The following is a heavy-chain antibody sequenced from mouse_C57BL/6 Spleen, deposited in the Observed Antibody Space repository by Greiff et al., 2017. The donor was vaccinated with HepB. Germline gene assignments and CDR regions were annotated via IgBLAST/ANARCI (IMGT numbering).Heavy chain of an antibody. J-gene: IGHJ4*01. V-gene: IGHV1-15*01. CDR3: APYDYDDGGVGGY. D-gene: IGHD2-4*01. CDR2: IDPETGGT. Sequence: QVQLQQSGAELVRPGASVTLSCKASGYTFTDYEMHWVKQTPVHGLEWIGAIDPETGGTAYNQKFKGKAILTADKSSSTAYMELRSLTSEDSAVYDCAPYDYDDGGVGGYWGQGTSVTVSS. CDR1: GYTFTDYE.